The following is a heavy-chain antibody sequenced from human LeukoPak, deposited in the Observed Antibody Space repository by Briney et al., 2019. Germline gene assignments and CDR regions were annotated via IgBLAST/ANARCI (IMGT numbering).Heavy chain of an antibody. Sequence: GASVKVSCKSSGGTFSSYTISWVRQAPGQGLEWMGRSIPILGIANYAQKFQGRVTITADKSTSTAYMELSSLRSEDTAVYYCARGGGDFIVVVPAARGEVWFDPWGQGTLVTVSS. J-gene: IGHJ5*02. CDR2: SIPILGIA. CDR3: ARGGGDFIVVVPAARGEVWFDP. V-gene: IGHV1-69*02. CDR1: GGTFSSYT. D-gene: IGHD2-2*01.